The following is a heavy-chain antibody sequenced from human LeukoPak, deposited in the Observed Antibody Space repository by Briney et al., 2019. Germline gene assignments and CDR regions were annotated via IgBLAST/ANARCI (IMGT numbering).Heavy chain of an antibody. D-gene: IGHD4-17*01. CDR2: NTGYSGNT. CDR3: ARVTVATRSPWSWGPKKIGQEVNWFDP. CDR1: GDTLANYG. V-gene: IGHV1-18*04. Sequence: ASVKVSCKAPGDTLANYGITWVRQAPGQGLEWMGWNTGYSGNTNYAQHFQGRVTMTTEGSTSTAYLELRSLRSDDTAVYYCARVTVATRSPWSWGPKKIGQEVNWFDPWGQGTLIIVSS. J-gene: IGHJ5*02.